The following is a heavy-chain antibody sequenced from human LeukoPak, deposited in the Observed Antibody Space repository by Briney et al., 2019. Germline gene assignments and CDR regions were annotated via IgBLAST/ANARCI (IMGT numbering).Heavy chain of an antibody. J-gene: IGHJ4*02. CDR3: ARALWSGSYEN. D-gene: IGHD1-26*01. CDR2: IIPILGIA. CDR1: GGTFSSYT. Sequence: SVKVSCKASGGTFSSYTISWVRQAPGQGLEWMGRIIPILGIANYAQKFQGRVTITTDESTSTAYMELSSLRSEDTAVYYCARALWSGSYENWGQGTLVTVSS. V-gene: IGHV1-69*16.